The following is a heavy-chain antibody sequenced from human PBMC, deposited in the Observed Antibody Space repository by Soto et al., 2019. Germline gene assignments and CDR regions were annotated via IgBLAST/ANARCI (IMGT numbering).Heavy chain of an antibody. Sequence: QVQLQESGPGLVKPSQTLSLTCTVSGGSISSGTYHWTWIRQHPGKGLEWIGNIHYSGSTYYNPSLKSRVTISVDTSKNQFALRLSSVTAADTAVYYCAREMNYYDTSGDSYFECWGQRPLVTVSS. J-gene: IGHJ4*02. CDR2: IHYSGST. V-gene: IGHV4-31*03. D-gene: IGHD3-22*01. CDR1: GGSISSGTYH. CDR3: AREMNYYDTSGDSYFEC.